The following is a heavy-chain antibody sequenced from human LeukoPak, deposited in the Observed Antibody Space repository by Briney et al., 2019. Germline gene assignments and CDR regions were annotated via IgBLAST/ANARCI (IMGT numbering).Heavy chain of an antibody. CDR3: ARASQRLGDSDY. V-gene: IGHV1-18*01. J-gene: IGHJ4*02. CDR1: GYTFTNYG. Sequence: GSVEVSCKASGYTFTNYGIAWMRQAPGQGLRWMGWISAYNGDTNYVQKLQGRVTMTTDTSTSTVYMELRSLRFDDTAVYYCARASQRLGDSDYWGQGTLVTVSS. D-gene: IGHD6-25*01. CDR2: ISAYNGDT.